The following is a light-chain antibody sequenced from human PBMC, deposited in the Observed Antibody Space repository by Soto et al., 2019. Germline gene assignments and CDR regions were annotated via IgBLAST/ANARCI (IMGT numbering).Light chain of an antibody. CDR2: AAS. V-gene: IGKV1-39*01. J-gene: IGKJ5*01. CDR3: QQSYSTPTIT. Sequence: DIQMTQSPSSLSASVADRFTITCLASQSISSYLNWYQQKPGKAPKLLIYAASSLQSGVPSRFSGSGSGTDFTLTISSLQPEDFATYYCQQSYSTPTITFGQGTRLEIK. CDR1: QSISSY.